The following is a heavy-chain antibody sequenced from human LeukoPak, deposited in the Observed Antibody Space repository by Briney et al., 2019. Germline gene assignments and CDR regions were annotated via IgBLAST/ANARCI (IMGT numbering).Heavy chain of an antibody. Sequence: GGSLRLSCAASGFTFSSYEMNWVRQAPGKGLGWVSYISRSASTIYYADSVKGRFTISRDNAKNSLYLQMNSLRAEDTAVYYCARGYDSGSYYVYWGQGTLVTVSS. J-gene: IGHJ4*02. CDR2: ISRSASTI. V-gene: IGHV3-48*03. CDR3: ARGYDSGSYYVY. CDR1: GFTFSSYE. D-gene: IGHD3-22*01.